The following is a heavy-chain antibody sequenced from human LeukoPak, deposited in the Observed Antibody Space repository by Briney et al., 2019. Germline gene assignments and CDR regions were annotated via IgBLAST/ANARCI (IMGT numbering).Heavy chain of an antibody. CDR3: VREAVYSGSYFFDY. Sequence: ASVKVSCKASGGTFSSYAISWVRQAPGQGLEWMGRIIPILGIANYAQKFQGRVTITADKSTSTAYMELSSLRSEDTAVYYCVREAVYSGSYFFDYWGQGTLVTVSS. J-gene: IGHJ4*02. D-gene: IGHD1-26*01. CDR1: GGTFSSYA. CDR2: IIPILGIA. V-gene: IGHV1-69*04.